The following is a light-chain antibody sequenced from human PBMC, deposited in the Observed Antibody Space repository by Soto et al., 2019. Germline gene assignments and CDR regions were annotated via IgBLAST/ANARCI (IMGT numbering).Light chain of an antibody. Sequence: QSALTQPASVSGSPGQSITFSCTGTSSDVGAYNYVSWYQQHPGKAPKLIIYEVNNRPSGFSNRFSGSKSGNTASLTISGLQAEDEAGYYCSSYTDSGTLVFGSGTKLTVL. CDR2: EVN. CDR3: SSYTDSGTLV. J-gene: IGLJ3*02. CDR1: SSDVGAYNY. V-gene: IGLV2-14*01.